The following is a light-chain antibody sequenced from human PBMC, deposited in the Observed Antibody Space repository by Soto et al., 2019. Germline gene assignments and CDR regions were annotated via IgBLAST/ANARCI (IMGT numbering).Light chain of an antibody. Sequence: QAVVTQPPSASGTPGQRVTISCSGSSSNIGNNNVNWYQQLPGTAPKLIIYSNNQRPSGVPDRFSGSKSGTSASLAISGLQSEDEADYYCAAWDDSLNALFGGGTKLTVL. V-gene: IGLV1-44*01. J-gene: IGLJ3*02. CDR3: AAWDDSLNAL. CDR2: SNN. CDR1: SSNIGNNN.